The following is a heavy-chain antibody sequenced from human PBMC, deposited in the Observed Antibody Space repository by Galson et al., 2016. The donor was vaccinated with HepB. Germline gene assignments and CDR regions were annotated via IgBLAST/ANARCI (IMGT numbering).Heavy chain of an antibody. J-gene: IGHJ6*04. D-gene: IGHD1-26*01. CDR3: VQGSTAPAV. CDR2: ISRSGDST. CDR1: GFTFSNYG. Sequence: SLRLSCAASGFTFSNYGMTWVRQAPGKGLEVVSSISRSGDSTDYADSVKGRFTISRDKSKNTLALQMNSLKADDTAIYYCVQGSTAPAVWGKGTTVTVSS. V-gene: IGHV3-23*01.